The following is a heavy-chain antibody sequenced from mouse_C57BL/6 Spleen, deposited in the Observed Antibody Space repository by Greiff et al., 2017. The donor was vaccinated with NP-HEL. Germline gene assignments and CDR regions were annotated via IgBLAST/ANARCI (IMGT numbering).Heavy chain of an antibody. V-gene: IGHV2-2*01. CDR1: GFSLTSYG. J-gene: IGHJ3*01. Sequence: QVQLKESGPGLVQPSQSLSITCTVSGFSLTSYGVHWVRQSPGKGLEWLGVIWSGGSTDYNAAFISRLSISKDNSKSQVFFKMNSLQAEDTAIYYGARNYDYDVTGFAYWGQGTLVTVSA. CDR2: IWSGGST. CDR3: ARNYDYDVTGFAY. D-gene: IGHD2-4*01.